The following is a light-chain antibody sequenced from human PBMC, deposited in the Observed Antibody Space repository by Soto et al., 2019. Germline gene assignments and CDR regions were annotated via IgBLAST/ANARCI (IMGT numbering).Light chain of an antibody. V-gene: IGKV3-20*01. CDR3: QRDGSSHTT. CDR1: QSVSSSY. CDR2: GAS. J-gene: IGKJ1*01. Sequence: ESVLTQSPGTLSLSPGERATLSCRASQSVSSSYLAWYQQKPGQAPRLLIYGASSRATVIPDRFSGSGSGTDFSFTISRLEPEDFAVYYGQRDGSSHTTFGPGTKVEIK.